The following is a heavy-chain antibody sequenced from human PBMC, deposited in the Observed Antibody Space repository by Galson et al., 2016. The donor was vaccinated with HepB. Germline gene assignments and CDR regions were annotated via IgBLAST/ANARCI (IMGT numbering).Heavy chain of an antibody. CDR3: AHRQAIFGVLNPFFDY. CDR2: IYWDGDK. V-gene: IGHV2-5*02. D-gene: IGHD3-3*01. J-gene: IGHJ4*02. CDR1: GFSLSTRGMG. Sequence: PALVKPPQTLTLTCTFSGFSLSTRGMGVGWIRQPPGKALEWLALIYWDGDKRYSPSLKSRLTIIKDISKNHVVLTMTNMDPVDTATYYCAHRQAIFGVLNPFFDYWGQGALVTVSS.